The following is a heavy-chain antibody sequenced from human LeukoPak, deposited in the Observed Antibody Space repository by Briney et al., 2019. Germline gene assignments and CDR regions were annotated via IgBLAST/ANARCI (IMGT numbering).Heavy chain of an antibody. V-gene: IGHV3-7*01. CDR1: GFTFSIYW. J-gene: IGHJ6*02. D-gene: IGHD4-11*01. CDR3: ARDNSNPRDYYYYGMDV. CDR2: IKQDGSEK. Sequence: GGSRRLSCAASGFTFSIYWMSWVRQAPGKGLEWVANIKQDGSEKYYVDSVKGRFTISRDNAKSSLYLQMNSLRAEDTAVYYCARDNSNPRDYYYYGMDVWGQGTTVTVSS.